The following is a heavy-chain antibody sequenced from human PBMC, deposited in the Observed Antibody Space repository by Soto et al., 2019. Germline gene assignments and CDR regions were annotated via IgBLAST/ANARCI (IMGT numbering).Heavy chain of an antibody. CDR1: GGSITSDASY. CDR2: IFYTGNT. D-gene: IGHD6-19*01. Sequence: SETLSLTCSVSGGSITSDASYWGWIRQPPGRGLEWIGFIFYTGNTYYNPSLKSRVTISMDASKSQFSLKVTSVTAADTAVFYCARLGGITGYSYAWYKIDFWGPGXVVPVSS. CDR3: ARLGGITGYSYAWYKIDF. V-gene: IGHV4-39*01. J-gene: IGHJ4*02.